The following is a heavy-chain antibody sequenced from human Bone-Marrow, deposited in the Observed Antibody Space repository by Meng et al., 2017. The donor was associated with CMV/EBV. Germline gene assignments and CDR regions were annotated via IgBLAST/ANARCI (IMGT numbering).Heavy chain of an antibody. J-gene: IGHJ5*02. CDR1: GYTFTSYD. D-gene: IGHD3-10*01. Sequence: ASVKVSCKASGYTFTSYDINWVRQATGQGLEWMGWMNPNSGNTGYAQKFQGRVTMTRNTSISTAYMELSSLRSEDTAVYYCARDLYGSPIERNWFDPWGQGTLVTVSS. CDR3: ARDLYGSPIERNWFDP. V-gene: IGHV1-8*01. CDR2: MNPNSGNT.